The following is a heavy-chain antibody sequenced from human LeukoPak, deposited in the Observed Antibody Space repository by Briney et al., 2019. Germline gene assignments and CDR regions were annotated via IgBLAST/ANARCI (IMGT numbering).Heavy chain of an antibody. CDR1: GGSISSSSYY. CDR2: IYYSGST. J-gene: IGHJ6*03. Sequence: PSETLSLTCTVSGGSISSSSYYWGWIRQPPGKGLEWIGSIYYSGSTYYNPSLKSRVTISVDTSKNQFSLKLSSVTAADTAVYYCARQVEGELRFLEWLLPYYYYMDVWGKGTTVTVSS. V-gene: IGHV4-39*01. D-gene: IGHD3-3*01. CDR3: ARQVEGELRFLEWLLPYYYYMDV.